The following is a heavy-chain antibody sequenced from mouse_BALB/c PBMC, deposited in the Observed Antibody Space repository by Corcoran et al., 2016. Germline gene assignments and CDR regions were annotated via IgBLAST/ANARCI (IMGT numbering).Heavy chain of an antibody. Sequence: QIQLVQSRAELKKPGETVKISSNAAWYTFTTYGMNWLKQAPGKGLKGRGCINPDTGEPTYADDFKGRVAFSLENSASTAYLQINNLKGEDTATYFGARHGSSRYSAMDYWGQGTSVTVSS. V-gene: IGHV9-3-1*01. CDR1: WYTFTTYG. J-gene: IGHJ4*01. CDR2: INPDTGEP. D-gene: IGHD1-1*01. CDR3: ARHGSSRYSAMDY.